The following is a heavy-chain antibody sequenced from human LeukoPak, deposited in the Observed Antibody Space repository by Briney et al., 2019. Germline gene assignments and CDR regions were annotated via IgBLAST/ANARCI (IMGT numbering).Heavy chain of an antibody. V-gene: IGHV1-8*01. D-gene: IGHD3-22*01. J-gene: IGHJ4*02. CDR2: VNPNGGNS. Sequence: ASVKVSCKASGYTYTNYDINWVRQVSGQGLEWMGWVNPNGGNSGSAQKFQGRVTLTRDTSTTTAYMELSSLRSDDTAVYFCARAWKSYDSNGYYMYYFDFWGQGTLVTVSS. CDR1: GYTYTNYD. CDR3: ARAWKSYDSNGYYMYYFDF.